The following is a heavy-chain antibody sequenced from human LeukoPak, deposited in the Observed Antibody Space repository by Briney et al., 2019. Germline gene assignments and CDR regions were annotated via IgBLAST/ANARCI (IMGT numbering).Heavy chain of an antibody. V-gene: IGHV4-39*07. J-gene: IGHJ4*02. CDR3: ATPGHSSGYYYDY. CDR2: INHSGST. CDR1: GGSIRNSSFY. D-gene: IGHD3-22*01. Sequence: SETLSLTCAVSGGSIRNSSFYWGWIRQPPGKGLEWIGEINHSGSTNYNPSLKSRVTISVDTSKNQFSLKLSSVTAADTAVYYCATPGHSSGYYYDYWGQGTLVTVSS.